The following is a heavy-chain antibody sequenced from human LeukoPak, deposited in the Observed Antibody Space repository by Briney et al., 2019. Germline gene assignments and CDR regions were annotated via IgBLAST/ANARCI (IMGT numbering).Heavy chain of an antibody. CDR3: ARSSGWWSLDY. J-gene: IGHJ4*02. Sequence: GRSLRLSCAASGFTFSTASLHWVRQAPGRGLEWVSAFDTGFGTYYPDSLKGRFTISRDNSKNTLFLQTNSLRADDTAVYYCARSSGWWSLDYWGQGTLVTVSS. V-gene: IGHV3-23*01. D-gene: IGHD6-19*01. CDR1: GFTFSTAS. CDR2: FDTGFGT.